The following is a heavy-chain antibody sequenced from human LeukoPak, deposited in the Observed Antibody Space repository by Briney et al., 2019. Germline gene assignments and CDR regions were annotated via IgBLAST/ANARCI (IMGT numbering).Heavy chain of an antibody. CDR3: ARGRYQPLPDY. V-gene: IGHV5-51*01. CDR1: GYSFTSYW. Sequence: GDPLKISCKGSGYSFTSYWIGWVRQMPGKGLEWMGIIYPGDSDTRYSTSFQGQVTISADKSISTAYLQWSSLKASDTAMYYCARGRYQPLPDYWGQGTLVTVYS. CDR2: IYPGDSDT. D-gene: IGHD2-2*01. J-gene: IGHJ4*02.